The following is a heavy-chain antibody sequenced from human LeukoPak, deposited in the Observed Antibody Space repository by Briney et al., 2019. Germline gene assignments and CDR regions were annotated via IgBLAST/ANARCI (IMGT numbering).Heavy chain of an antibody. CDR3: VRVGGYSYGSLDS. D-gene: IGHD5-18*01. J-gene: IGHJ4*02. Sequence: PGGSLRLSCAGSGFTFSSYWMHWVRHAPGKGLGWVSRMNSDGRSTTYADSVKGRVTISRENAQNTLSLQMNSLRAEDTAVYYCVRVGGYSYGSLDSWGQGTLVTVSS. V-gene: IGHV3-74*03. CDR2: MNSDGRST. CDR1: GFTFSSYW.